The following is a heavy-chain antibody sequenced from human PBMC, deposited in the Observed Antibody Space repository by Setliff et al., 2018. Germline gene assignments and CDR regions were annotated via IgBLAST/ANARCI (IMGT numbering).Heavy chain of an antibody. J-gene: IGHJ6*03. V-gene: IGHV1-2*06. CDR3: ARAEYTSSSLYYYMDV. CDR2: INPSSGGT. Sequence: ASVKVSCKAFRYTFNDYYIHWVRQTPGQGLEWMGRINPSSGGTDDAQNLLGRVTMTRDTAISTAYMELSRLTSDDTAVYYCARAEYTSSSLYYYMDVWGKGTTVTAP. D-gene: IGHD6-6*01. CDR1: RYTFNDYY.